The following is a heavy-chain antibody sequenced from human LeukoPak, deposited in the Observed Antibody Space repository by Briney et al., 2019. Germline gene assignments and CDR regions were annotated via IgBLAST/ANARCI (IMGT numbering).Heavy chain of an antibody. V-gene: IGHV3-74*01. CDR3: AKNSETFYGSGSYPYFDY. CDR2: INSDGSST. J-gene: IGHJ4*02. D-gene: IGHD3-10*01. CDR1: GFTFSSYW. Sequence: PGGSLRLSCAASGFTFSSYWMHWVRQAPGKGLVWVSRINSDGSSTSYADSVKGRFTISRDNSKNSLYLQMNSLRAEDTALYYCAKNSETFYGSGSYPYFDYWGQGTLVTVSS.